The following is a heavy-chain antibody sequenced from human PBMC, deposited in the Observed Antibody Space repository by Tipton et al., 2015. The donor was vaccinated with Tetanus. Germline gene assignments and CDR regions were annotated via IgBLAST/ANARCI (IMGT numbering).Heavy chain of an antibody. CDR3: ARVGGGGNWFGP. CDR1: GASISSGANY. CDR2: IYYIGTT. D-gene: IGHD1-26*01. V-gene: IGHV4-31*03. J-gene: IGHJ5*02. Sequence: TLSLTCTVSGASISSGANYWSWIRQHPGKGLDWIGYIYYIGTTSYNPSLKSRVTISVDTSKNQFSLTLSSVTAADTAVYYCARVGGGGNWFGPWGQGTLVTVSS.